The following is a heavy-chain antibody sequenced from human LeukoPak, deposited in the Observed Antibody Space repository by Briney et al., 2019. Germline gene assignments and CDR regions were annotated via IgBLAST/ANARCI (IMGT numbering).Heavy chain of an antibody. J-gene: IGHJ4*02. CDR2: IIPILGIA. D-gene: IGHD6-13*01. CDR1: GGTFSSYA. CDR3: ARAGQIAADFDY. Sequence: SVKVSCKASGGTFSSYAISWVRQAPGQGLEWMGRIIPILGIANYAQKFQGRVTITADKSTSTAYMELSSLRSEDTAVYYCARAGQIAADFDYWGQGTLVTVSS. V-gene: IGHV1-69*04.